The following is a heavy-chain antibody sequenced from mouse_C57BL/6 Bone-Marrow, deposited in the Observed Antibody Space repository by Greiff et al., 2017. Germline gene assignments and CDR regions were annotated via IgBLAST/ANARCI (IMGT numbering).Heavy chain of an antibody. CDR2: INPSTGGT. J-gene: IGHJ1*03. CDR3: ARCGYYWYFDV. Sequence: VQLQQSGPELVKPGASVKISCKASGHSFTGYYMNWVKQSPEKSLEWIGEINPSTGGTTDNQKFKAKATLTVDTSSSTAYRHLKSLTSEDSAFYYCARCGYYWYFDVWGTGTTVTVSS. CDR1: GHSFTGYY. D-gene: IGHD2-2*01. V-gene: IGHV1-42*01.